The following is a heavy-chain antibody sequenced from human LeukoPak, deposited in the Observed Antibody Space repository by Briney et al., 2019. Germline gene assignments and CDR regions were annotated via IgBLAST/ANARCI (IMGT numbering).Heavy chain of an antibody. D-gene: IGHD2-15*01. V-gene: IGHV3-21*01. CDR2: ISGTSNYI. Sequence: PGGSLRLSCEVSGFTFSSYGMNWVRQAPGKGLEWVSSISGTSNYIVYADSVKGRFTISRDNTKNSLYLQMNSLRAEDTAVYYCARDGFCSGGSCYGYWGQGTLVTVSS. CDR1: GFTFSSYG. CDR3: ARDGFCSGGSCYGY. J-gene: IGHJ4*02.